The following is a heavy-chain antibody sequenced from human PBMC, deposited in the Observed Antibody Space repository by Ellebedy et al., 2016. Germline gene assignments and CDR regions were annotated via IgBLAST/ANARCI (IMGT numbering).Heavy chain of an antibody. CDR2: ISGSGGRT. D-gene: IGHD3-9*01. CDR1: GFTFSSYA. CDR3: AKARPMGFLTGYSSFDY. V-gene: IGHV3-23*01. Sequence: GGSLRLSCAASGFTFSSYAMSWVRQAPGKGLEWVSDISGSGGRTYYADSVKGRFTISRDNSKNTLYLQMNSLRAEDTAVYYCAKARPMGFLTGYSSFDYWGQGTLLTVSS. J-gene: IGHJ4*02.